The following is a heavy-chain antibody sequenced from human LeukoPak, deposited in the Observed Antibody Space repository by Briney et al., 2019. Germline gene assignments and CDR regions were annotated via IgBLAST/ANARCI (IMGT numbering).Heavy chain of an antibody. D-gene: IGHD2-15*01. J-gene: IGHJ6*02. CDR3: AKDRYCTGGRCWPQKYGMDV. V-gene: IGHV3-9*01. Sequence: GGSLRLSCEASGFTFDDHAMHWVRQAPGKGLEWVLGISWNSGTIDYADSVKGRFTISIDKAKNLLYLQMNSLRPEDTALYYCAKDRYCTGGRCWPQKYGMDVWGQGTTVTVSS. CDR1: GFTFDDHA. CDR2: ISWNSGTI.